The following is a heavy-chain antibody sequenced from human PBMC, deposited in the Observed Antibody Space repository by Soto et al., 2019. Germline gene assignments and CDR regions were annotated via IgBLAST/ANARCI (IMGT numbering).Heavy chain of an antibody. CDR2: VHPETGST. V-gene: IGHV1-8*02. D-gene: IGHD6-13*01. Sequence: QVQLVQSGAEVKKPGASVKVSCKGSGYSFRSYDITWVRQAPGQGLEWMGWVHPETGSTGYAQRFQGRVSMTSDTSRNTTYMELSDLRVEDTAVYYCAKDVGFQQLLFVFETWGQGTLVTVSS. CDR3: AKDVGFQQLLFVFET. CDR1: GYSFRSYD. J-gene: IGHJ5*02.